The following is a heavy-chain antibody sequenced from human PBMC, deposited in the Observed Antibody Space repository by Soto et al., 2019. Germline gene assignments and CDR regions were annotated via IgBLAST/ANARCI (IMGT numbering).Heavy chain of an antibody. CDR2: IYYSGST. V-gene: IGHV4-61*01. CDR1: GGSVSSGSYY. J-gene: IGHJ6*02. CDR3: ARGSSITIFGVVPLVEV. D-gene: IGHD3-3*01. Sequence: SETLSLTCTVSGGSVSSGSYYWSWIRQPPGKGLEWIGYIYYSGSTNYTPSLKSRVTISLDTSKNQFSLKLSSVIAADAAVYYCARGSSITIFGVVPLVEVWGQGTTVKVS.